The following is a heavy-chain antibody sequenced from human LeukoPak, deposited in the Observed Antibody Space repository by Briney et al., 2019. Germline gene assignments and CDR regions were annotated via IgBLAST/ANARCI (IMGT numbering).Heavy chain of an antibody. J-gene: IGHJ6*04. CDR1: GFHFSSHW. Sequence: GGSLRLSCVASGFHFSSHWMHWVRQAPGKGLVWVSRLRSSGNGTTYADSVKGRFTNSRDNAKNTLFLQMNSLRIEDTAVYYCVRGREVRGRSMDVWGKGTTVIVSP. D-gene: IGHD3-10*01. CDR2: LRSSGNGT. V-gene: IGHV3-74*03. CDR3: VRGREVRGRSMDV.